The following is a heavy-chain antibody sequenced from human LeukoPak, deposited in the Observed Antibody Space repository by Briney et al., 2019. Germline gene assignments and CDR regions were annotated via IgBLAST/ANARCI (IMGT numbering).Heavy chain of an antibody. D-gene: IGHD3-10*01. Sequence: PGGSLRLACAASGFTFSSYSMSWVCQAPGKGLEWVSSISSSSSYIYYADSVKGRFTISRDNVKNSLYLQMNSLRAEDTAVYYCARVLRLWFGELYSCWFDPWGQGTLVTVSS. CDR3: ARVLRLWFGELYSCWFDP. V-gene: IGHV3-21*04. CDR2: ISSSSSYI. J-gene: IGHJ5*02. CDR1: GFTFSSYS.